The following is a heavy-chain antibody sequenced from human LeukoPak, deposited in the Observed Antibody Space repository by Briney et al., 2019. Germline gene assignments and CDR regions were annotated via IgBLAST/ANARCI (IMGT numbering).Heavy chain of an antibody. D-gene: IGHD6-13*01. V-gene: IGHV1-8*03. CDR3: AREGRIAAAGVYYYYYMDV. J-gene: IGHJ6*03. Sequence: GASVKVSCKASGYTFTSYDINWVRQATGQGLEWMGWMNPNSGNTGYAQKFQGRVTITRNTSISTAYMELSSLRSEDTAVYYCAREGRIAAAGVYYYYYMDVWGKGTTVTVSS. CDR1: GYTFTSYD. CDR2: MNPNSGNT.